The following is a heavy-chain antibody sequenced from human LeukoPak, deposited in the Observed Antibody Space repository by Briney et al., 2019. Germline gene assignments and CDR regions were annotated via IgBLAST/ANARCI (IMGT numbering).Heavy chain of an antibody. Sequence: GGSLRPSCAASAFTFNSYSMNWVSQAPGKGLEWFSAISNNSSSMYYAHSLGGRFTISRDNAKDPLYLQMNSLRAEDTAVYYCARSSMVRGVMDFYYIDYWGQGTLVTVSS. J-gene: IGHJ4*02. D-gene: IGHD3-10*01. CDR1: AFTFNSYS. CDR3: ARSSMVRGVMDFYYIDY. V-gene: IGHV3-21*04. CDR2: ISNNSSSM.